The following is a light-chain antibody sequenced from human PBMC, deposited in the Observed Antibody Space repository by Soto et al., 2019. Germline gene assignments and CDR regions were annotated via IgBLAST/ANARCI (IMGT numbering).Light chain of an antibody. J-gene: IGLJ1*01. CDR2: EVS. CDR3: SSYAGSNYV. V-gene: IGLV2-8*01. CDR1: SSDVGGYNY. Sequence: QSVLTQPPSASGSPGQSVTISCTGASSDVGGYNYVSWYQQHPGKAPKLMIYEVSKRPSGVPERFSGSKSGNTASLNVSGLLAEDEADYYCSSYAGSNYVFGSGTKLTVL.